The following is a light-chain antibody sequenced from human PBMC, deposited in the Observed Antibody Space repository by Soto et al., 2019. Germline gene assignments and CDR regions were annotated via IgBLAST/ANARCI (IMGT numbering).Light chain of an antibody. CDR3: QQRSHWPPT. CDR2: VPS. Sequence: EIVLTQSPATLSLSPGERAPLSCGASQGVSSSLAWYHQKPAQAPRLPTNVPSNRATGIPARCSGSGAGTDFTLTISSLEPEDFAVYYCQQRSHWPPTFGPGTKVDIK. J-gene: IGKJ3*01. V-gene: IGKV3-11*01. CDR1: QGVSSS.